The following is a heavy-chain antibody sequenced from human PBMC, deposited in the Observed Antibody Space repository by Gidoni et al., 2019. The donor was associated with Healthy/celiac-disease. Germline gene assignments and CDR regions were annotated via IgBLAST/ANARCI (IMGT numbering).Heavy chain of an antibody. V-gene: IGHV3-23*01. CDR3: AKGRSGARGAFDI. CDR2: ISGSGGST. J-gene: IGHJ3*02. Sequence: EVQLLESGGGLVQPGGSLRLSCAASGFPFSSYAMSWVRQAPGKGLEWVSAISGSGGSTYYADSVKGRFTISRDNSKNTLYLQMNSLRAEDTAVYYCAKGRSGARGAFDIWGQGTMVTVSS. CDR1: GFPFSSYA. D-gene: IGHD1-26*01.